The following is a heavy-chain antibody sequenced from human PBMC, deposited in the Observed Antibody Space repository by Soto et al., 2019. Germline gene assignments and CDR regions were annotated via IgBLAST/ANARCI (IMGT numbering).Heavy chain of an antibody. CDR3: GSVSPYLAYDY. Sequence: SETLSLTCSVSGASISTSGHYWSWIRQHPGKGLEWIVYIYYSGSTYYNPSLKRRVLMSVDTSKNQFSLNLSSVSAADTAVYYCGSVSPYLAYDYWGQGTLVTVSS. CDR1: GASISTSGHY. J-gene: IGHJ4*02. V-gene: IGHV4-31*03. CDR2: IYYSGST.